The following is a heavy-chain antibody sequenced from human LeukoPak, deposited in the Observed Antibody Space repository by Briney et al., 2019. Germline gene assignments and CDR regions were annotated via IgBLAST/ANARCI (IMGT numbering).Heavy chain of an antibody. Sequence: SETLSLTCTVSGGSISSSSYYWGWIRQPPGKGLEWIGSIYYSGSTYYNPSLKSRVTISVDTSKNQFSLKLSSVTAADTAVYYCARHPDTAMLAFDYWGQGTLVTVSS. CDR2: IYYSGST. J-gene: IGHJ4*02. D-gene: IGHD5-18*01. V-gene: IGHV4-39*01. CDR3: ARHPDTAMLAFDY. CDR1: GGSISSSSYY.